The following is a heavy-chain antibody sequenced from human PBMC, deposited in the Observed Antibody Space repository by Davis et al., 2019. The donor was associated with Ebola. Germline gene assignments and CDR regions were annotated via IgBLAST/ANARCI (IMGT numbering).Heavy chain of an antibody. D-gene: IGHD3-10*01. CDR3: VRGTVLFRGVDY. CDR2: ISPDGTMI. Sequence: PGGSLRLSCAASGFSFSIHWMHWVRQVPGRGLVWVSTISPDGTMIYNVDSVKGRFTISRDNAKNTLYLQMSSLRGEDTAVYYCVRGTVLFRGVDYWGKGTLVTVSS. J-gene: IGHJ4*02. CDR1: GFSFSIHW. V-gene: IGHV3-74*01.